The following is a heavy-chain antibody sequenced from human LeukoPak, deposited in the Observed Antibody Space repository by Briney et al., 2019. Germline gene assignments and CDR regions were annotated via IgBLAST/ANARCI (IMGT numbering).Heavy chain of an antibody. CDR1: GYTFTSYG. CDR2: INAYNGNT. V-gene: IGHV1-18*01. CDR3: ARITMVRGVILDWYFDL. J-gene: IGHJ2*01. Sequence: ASVKVSCKASGYTFTSYGISWVRQAPGQGLEWMGWINAYNGNTNYAQKLQGRVTMTTDTSTSIAHMELRSLRSDDTAVYYCARITMVRGVILDWYFDLWGRGTLVTVSS. D-gene: IGHD3-10*01.